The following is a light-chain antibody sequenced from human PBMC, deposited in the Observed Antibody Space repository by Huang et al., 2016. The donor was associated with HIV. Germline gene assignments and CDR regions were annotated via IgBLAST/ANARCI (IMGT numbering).Light chain of an antibody. CDR3: QQPGS. J-gene: IGKJ2*01. CDR1: QSVGGY. CDR2: DTS. V-gene: IGKV3-11*01. Sequence: EIVLTQSPATLSLSPGERATLSCRASQSVGGYLAWYQQKPGQAPRLLIYDTSTRATGRPARFRGSGSETDFTLTISSLEPEDFAVYYCQQPGSFGQGTKVDIK.